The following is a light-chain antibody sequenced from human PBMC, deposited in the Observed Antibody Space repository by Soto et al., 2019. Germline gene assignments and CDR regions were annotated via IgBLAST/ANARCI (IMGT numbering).Light chain of an antibody. J-gene: IGKJ1*01. CDR3: QQYGTSPWA. Sequence: EIVLTQFPGTLSLSPGERATLSCRASQSVGRNYVAWYQQKPGQAPRVIIYAASNRASGIPDRFSASGSGSDFTLTISRLEPEDFAVYYCQQYGTSPWAFGQGTKVEIK. CDR1: QSVGRNY. CDR2: AAS. V-gene: IGKV3-20*01.